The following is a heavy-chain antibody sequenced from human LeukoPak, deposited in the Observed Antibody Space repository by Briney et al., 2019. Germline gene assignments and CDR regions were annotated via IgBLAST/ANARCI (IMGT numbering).Heavy chain of an antibody. V-gene: IGHV4-30-2*01. CDR1: GGSISSGGYY. Sequence: SETLSLTCTVSGGSISSGGYYWSWIRQPPGKGLEWIGYIYHSGSTYYNPSLKSRVTISVDRSKNQFSLKLSSVTAADTAVYYCARGSPYGLRFLEWLSIIPFDYWGQGTLVTVSS. J-gene: IGHJ4*02. CDR3: ARGSPYGLRFLEWLSIIPFDY. D-gene: IGHD3-3*01. CDR2: IYHSGST.